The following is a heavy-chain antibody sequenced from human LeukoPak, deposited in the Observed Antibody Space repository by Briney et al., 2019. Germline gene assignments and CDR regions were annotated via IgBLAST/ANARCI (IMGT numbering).Heavy chain of an antibody. J-gene: IGHJ6*02. V-gene: IGHV3-21*01. CDR1: GFTFSNYD. CDR3: ARSRITIFGVVIAQMDV. CDR2: VSSSSTYI. Sequence: GGSLRLSCAASGFTFSNYDMNWVRQAPGKGLEWVSSVSSSSTYILYVDSVKGRFTISRDNAKNSLYLQMNSLRAEDTAVYYCARSRITIFGVVIAQMDVWGQGTTVTVSS. D-gene: IGHD3-3*01.